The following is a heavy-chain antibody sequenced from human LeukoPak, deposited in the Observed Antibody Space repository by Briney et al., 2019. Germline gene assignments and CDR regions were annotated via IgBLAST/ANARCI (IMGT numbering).Heavy chain of an antibody. V-gene: IGHV4-34*01. CDR1: GGSFSGYY. Sequence: PSETLSLTCAVYGGSFSGYYWSWIRQPPGKGLEWIGEINHSGSTNYNPSLKSRVTISVDTSKNQFSLKLSSVTAADTAVYYCARGRNSFTIFGVVRYWFDPWGQGTLVTVSS. CDR2: INHSGST. D-gene: IGHD3-3*01. CDR3: ARGRNSFTIFGVVRYWFDP. J-gene: IGHJ5*02.